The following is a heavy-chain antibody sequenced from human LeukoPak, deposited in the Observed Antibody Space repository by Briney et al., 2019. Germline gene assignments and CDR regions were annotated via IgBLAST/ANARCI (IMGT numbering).Heavy chain of an antibody. CDR3: ARDRRFGEYSYGMDV. CDR1: GYTFTGYY. CDR2: INPNSGGT. J-gene: IGHJ6*04. D-gene: IGHD3-10*01. Sequence: ASVKGSCKASGYTFTGYYMHWVRQAPGQGLEWMGWINPNSGGTNYAQKFQGRVTMTRDTSISTAYMELSRLRSDDTAVYYCARDRRFGEYSYGMDVWGKGTTVTVSS. V-gene: IGHV1-2*02.